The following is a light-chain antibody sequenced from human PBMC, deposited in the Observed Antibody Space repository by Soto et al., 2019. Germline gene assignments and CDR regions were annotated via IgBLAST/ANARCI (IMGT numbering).Light chain of an antibody. CDR3: QQYHSDPIT. CDR1: QTVLSNSNNNNY. CDR2: WAS. V-gene: IGKV4-1*01. Sequence: DFVVTQSPGAMAASLGETATSNCMSSQTVLSNSNNNNYLAWFQQQKGQTPKLLISWASIRESGVPDRFSGSGSGTDFTLTISRLQAEDVEVYYCQQYHSDPITFGQGTRLEIK. J-gene: IGKJ5*01.